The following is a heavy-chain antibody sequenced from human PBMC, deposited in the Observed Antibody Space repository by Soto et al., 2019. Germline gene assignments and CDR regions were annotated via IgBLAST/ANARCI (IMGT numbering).Heavy chain of an antibody. CDR1: VVSISSYY. CDR3: ARLIDIVVVVAAPLRGAWFDP. CDR2: IYYSGST. J-gene: IGHJ5*02. Sequence: WETLSLTCTVSVVSISSYYWSWIRHPPGKGLEWIGYIYYSGSTNYNPSLKSRVTISVDTSKNQFSLKLSSVTAADTAVYYCARLIDIVVVVAAPLRGAWFDPWGQGTLVTVSS. V-gene: IGHV4-59*01. D-gene: IGHD2-15*01.